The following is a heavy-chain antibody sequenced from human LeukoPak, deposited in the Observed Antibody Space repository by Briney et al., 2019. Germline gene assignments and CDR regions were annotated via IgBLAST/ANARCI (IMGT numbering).Heavy chain of an antibody. CDR1: SASISSSPYF. J-gene: IGHJ4*02. V-gene: IGHV4-39*01. Sequence: SETLSLTCTVSSASISSSPYFWGWIRQSPGKGLEWIGSISYSGTTYYNPSLKSRVTISVDTSKNQFSLKLSSVTAADTAVYYCARNTYYFDYWGQGTLVTVSS. CDR2: ISYSGTT. CDR3: ARNTYYFDY.